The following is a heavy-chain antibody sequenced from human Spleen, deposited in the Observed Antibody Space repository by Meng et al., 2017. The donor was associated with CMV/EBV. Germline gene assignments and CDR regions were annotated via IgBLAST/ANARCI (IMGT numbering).Heavy chain of an antibody. D-gene: IGHD5-18*01. J-gene: IGHJ5*02. CDR1: GFTVSSNY. CDR3: ARDPVDKADHWFDP. Sequence: GESLKISCAASGFTVSSNYMSWVRQAPGKGLEWVSGVNRNDDTTGHADSVKGRFTISRDNAKNSLYLQMNSLRVEDTAVYYCARDPVDKADHWFDPWGQGTLVTVSS. CDR2: VNRNDDTT. V-gene: IGHV3-20*04.